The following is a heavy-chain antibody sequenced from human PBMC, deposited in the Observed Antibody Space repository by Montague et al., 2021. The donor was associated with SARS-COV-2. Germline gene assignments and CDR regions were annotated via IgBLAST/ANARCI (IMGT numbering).Heavy chain of an antibody. CDR3: ARMRFFDWPPHYYMDV. J-gene: IGHJ6*03. CDR2: INHSGST. V-gene: IGHV4-34*01. D-gene: IGHD3-9*01. Sequence: SETLSLTCAVYGGSFSVYYWSWIRQPPGEGLGWVGEINHSGSTNYNQSRKLEVTISVYTSKNQVSLKLSSVTAADTAVDYCARMRFFDWPPHYYMDVWGKGTPVTVSS. CDR1: GGSFSVYY.